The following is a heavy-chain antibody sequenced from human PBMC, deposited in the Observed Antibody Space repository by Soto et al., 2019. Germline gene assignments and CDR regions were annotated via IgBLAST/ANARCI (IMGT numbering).Heavy chain of an antibody. CDR1: GGSISSSSYF. CDR2: MYYSGTT. J-gene: IGHJ4*02. Sequence: PSETLSLTCTVSGGSISSSSYFWGWIRQPPGKGLEWIGSMYYSGTTFYNPSLKSRVTLSVDTSKNQFSLKLSSVTAADTAVYYCMLGSGWKDFDYWGQGTLVTVSS. CDR3: MLGSGWKDFDY. V-gene: IGHV4-39*01. D-gene: IGHD3-22*01.